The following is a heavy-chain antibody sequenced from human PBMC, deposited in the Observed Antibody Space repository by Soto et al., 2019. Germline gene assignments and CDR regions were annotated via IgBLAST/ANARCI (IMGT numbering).Heavy chain of an antibody. J-gene: IGHJ4*02. CDR1: GFTFSSYE. V-gene: IGHV3-48*03. CDR3: ARLYSSSHFDY. D-gene: IGHD6-6*01. Sequence: EVQLVESGGGLVQPGGSLRLSCAASGFTFSSYEMNWVRQAPGKGLEWVSYISSSGSTIYYADSVKGRFTISRDNAKNSRYLQMNSLRAEDTAVYYCARLYSSSHFDYWGQGTLVTVSS. CDR2: ISSSGSTI.